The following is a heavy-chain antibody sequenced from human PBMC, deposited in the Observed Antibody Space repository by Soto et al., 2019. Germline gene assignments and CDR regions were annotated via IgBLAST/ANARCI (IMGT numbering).Heavy chain of an antibody. CDR1: GGTFSSYA. J-gene: IGHJ6*02. Sequence: QVQLVQSGAEVKKPGSSVKVSCKAPGGTFSSYAISWVRQAPGQGLEWMGGIIPIFATAKYAQKFQGRVTINADESTSTGYMELSSLRSEDTAVYYCARSQGGSSSLDVYYYYYYGMDVWGQGTTVTVSS. CDR2: IIPIFATA. D-gene: IGHD2-15*01. CDR3: ARSQGGSSSLDVYYYYYYGMDV. V-gene: IGHV1-69*01.